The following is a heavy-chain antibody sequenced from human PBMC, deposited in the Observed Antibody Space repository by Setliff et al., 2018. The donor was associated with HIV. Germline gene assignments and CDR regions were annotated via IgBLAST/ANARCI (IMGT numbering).Heavy chain of an antibody. CDR2: IFHSGRI. J-gene: IGHJ4*02. D-gene: IGHD6-25*01. CDR1: GASIKSHY. CDR3: ARKNRGAPAPFDY. Sequence: PSETLSLTCIVFGASIKSHYWSWIRQTPGKGLEWIAYIFHSGRIYYNPTLKSRVTMSVDRSKNHLSLNVTSVTAADTAVYYCARKNRGAPAPFDYWGQGTLVTVSS. V-gene: IGHV4-59*04.